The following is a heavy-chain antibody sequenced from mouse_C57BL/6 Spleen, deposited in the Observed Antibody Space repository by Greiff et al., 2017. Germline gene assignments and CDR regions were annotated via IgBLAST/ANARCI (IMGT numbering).Heavy chain of an antibody. CDR2: ISYDGSN. J-gene: IGHJ3*01. Sequence: ESGPGLVKPSQSLSLTCSVTGYSITSGYYWNWIRQFPGNKLEWMGYISYDGSNNYNPSLKNRISITRDTSKNQFFLKLNSVTTEDTATYYCAQGFAYWGQGTLVTVSA. CDR1: GYSITSGYY. D-gene: IGHD3-2*02. CDR3: AQGFAY. V-gene: IGHV3-6*01.